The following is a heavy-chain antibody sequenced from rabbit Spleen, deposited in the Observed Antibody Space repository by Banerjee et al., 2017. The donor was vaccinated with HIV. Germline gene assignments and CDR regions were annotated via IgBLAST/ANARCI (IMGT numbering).Heavy chain of an antibody. CDR3: ARDTATSFSSYGMDL. CDR2: IYPGSSGTT. D-gene: IGHD1-1*01. V-gene: IGHV1S45*01. CDR1: EFDLSNYYV. Sequence: QEQLVESGGGLVQPEGSLTLTCKASEFDLSNYYVMCWVRQPPGKGLEWIGCIYPGSSGTTYYASWAKGRFTISKTSSTTVTLQMTSLTAADTATYFCARDTATSFSSYGMDLWGQGTLVTVS. J-gene: IGHJ6*01.